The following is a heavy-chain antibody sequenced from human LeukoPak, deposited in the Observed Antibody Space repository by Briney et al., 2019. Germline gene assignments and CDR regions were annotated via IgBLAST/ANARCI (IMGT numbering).Heavy chain of an antibody. CDR2: IHYSGST. CDR3: ARGSGWYEVWFDP. J-gene: IGHJ5*02. V-gene: IGHV4-59*12. Sequence: SETLSLTCTVSGGSISNYYWSWIRQPPGKGLEWIGYIHYSGSTNYNPSLKSRVTISVDTSKNQFSLKLSSVTAADTAVYYCARGSGWYEVWFDPWGQGTLVTVSS. D-gene: IGHD6-19*01. CDR1: GGSISNYY.